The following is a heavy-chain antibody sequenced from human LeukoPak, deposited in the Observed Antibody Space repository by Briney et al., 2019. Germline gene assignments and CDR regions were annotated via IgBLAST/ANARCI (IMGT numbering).Heavy chain of an antibody. D-gene: IGHD3-22*01. Sequence: KPSETLSLTCTVSGGSISSNSYYWGWSRQPPGKGLEWIGSIYYSGSTYYNPSLNIRVTISVDTSKNQFSLNLRSVTAADTAVYYCAREILYDSTGYYLWGQGTLVTVSS. CDR3: AREILYDSTGYYL. V-gene: IGHV4-39*07. CDR2: IYYSGST. J-gene: IGHJ4*02. CDR1: GGSISSNSYY.